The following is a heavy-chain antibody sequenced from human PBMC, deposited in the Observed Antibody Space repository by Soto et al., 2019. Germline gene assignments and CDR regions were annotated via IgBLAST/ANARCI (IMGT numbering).Heavy chain of an antibody. CDR3: ARDVCTSCSTPRGLDY. Sequence: PGGSLRLSCAASGFTFSNYGMHWVRQAPGKGLEWVAVIWYDGSDKYYADSVKGRFTISRDNSKNTLYLHMSSLRAEDTAVYYCARDVCTSCSTPRGLDYWGQGTLVTVSS. CDR1: GFTFSNYG. D-gene: IGHD2-2*01. J-gene: IGHJ4*02. V-gene: IGHV3-33*01. CDR2: IWYDGSDK.